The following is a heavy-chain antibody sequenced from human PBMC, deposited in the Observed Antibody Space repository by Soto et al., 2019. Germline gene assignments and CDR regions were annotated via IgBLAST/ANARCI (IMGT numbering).Heavy chain of an antibody. V-gene: IGHV5-10-1*01. CDR2: IDPSDSYT. CDR1: GYSFTSYW. J-gene: IGHJ6*02. D-gene: IGHD6-6*01. CDR3: ARPEGVWSSSSGPTDCYGMDV. Sequence: PGESLKISCKGSGYSFTSYWISWVRQMPGKGLEWMGRIDPSDSYTNYSPSFQGHVTISADKSISTAYLQWSSLKASDTAMYYCARPEGVWSSSSGPTDCYGMDVWGQGTTVTVSS.